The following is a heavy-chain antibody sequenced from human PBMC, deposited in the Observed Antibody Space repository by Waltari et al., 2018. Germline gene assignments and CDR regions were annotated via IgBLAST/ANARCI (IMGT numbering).Heavy chain of an antibody. D-gene: IGHD3-10*01. CDR1: GGSFSGYY. CDR2: INRSGST. Sequence: QVQLQQWGAGLLKPSETLSLTCAVYGGSFSGYYWSWIRQPPGKGLEWIGEINRSGSTNYTPSRKSRVTISVDTSKNQFSLKLSSVTSADTAVYYCANGSGSSDVWGQGTTVTVSS. V-gene: IGHV4-34*01. CDR3: ANGSGSSDV. J-gene: IGHJ6*02.